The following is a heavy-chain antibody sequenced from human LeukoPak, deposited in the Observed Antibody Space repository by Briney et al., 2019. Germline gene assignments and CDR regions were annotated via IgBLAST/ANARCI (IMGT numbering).Heavy chain of an antibody. J-gene: IGHJ4*02. CDR3: ARGNEWAFDY. V-gene: IGHV3-74*01. CDR1: GFTFSSYW. Sequence: GGSLRLSCAAAGFTFSSYWMHWVRQAPGKGRVWVSRINTDGSSTIYADSVKGRFTISRDNAKNTLYLQMNSLRADDTAVYACARGNEWAFDYWAQGTLVTVSS. CDR2: INTDGSST. D-gene: IGHD1-26*01.